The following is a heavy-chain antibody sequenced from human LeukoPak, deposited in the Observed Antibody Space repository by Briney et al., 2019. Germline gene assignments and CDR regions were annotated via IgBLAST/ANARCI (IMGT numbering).Heavy chain of an antibody. V-gene: IGHV1-2*02. J-gene: IGHJ4*02. CDR1: GYSFTAHF. Sequence: ASVSLSRKVSGYSFTAHFIHWVRQAPGQGLEWMGWIDPNSGGTNCAQKFQGRVTMTRDTSVSAVYMELSSLRSDDTAVYYCARGGGYSWFDYWGQGTVITVSS. D-gene: IGHD5-18*01. CDR3: ARGGGYSWFDY. CDR2: IDPNSGGT.